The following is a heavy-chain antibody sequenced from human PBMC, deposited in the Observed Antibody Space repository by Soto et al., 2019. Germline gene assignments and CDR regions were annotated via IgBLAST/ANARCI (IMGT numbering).Heavy chain of an antibody. CDR3: VRGASLNFDY. V-gene: IGHV3-20*04. Sequence: EVQLVESGGSVLRPGGSLRLSCAASGFTFDDYGMSWARQAPGKGLEWVSGVSWNGGSTGYADSLKGRFTISRDNAKNSLYLQMNSLRAEDTAFYYCVRGASLNFDYWGQGTLVTVSS. CDR1: GFTFDDYG. D-gene: IGHD1-26*01. J-gene: IGHJ4*02. CDR2: VSWNGGST.